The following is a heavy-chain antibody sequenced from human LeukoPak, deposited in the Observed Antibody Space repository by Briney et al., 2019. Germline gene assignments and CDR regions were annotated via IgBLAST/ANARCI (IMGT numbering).Heavy chain of an antibody. V-gene: IGHV1-46*01. J-gene: IGHJ4*02. CDR2: ISPSGGTT. Sequence: GASVKVSCKASGYTFTNYYMHWVRQAPGQGLEWVGIISPSGGTTHYAQRFQGRVTMTRDTSASTVYMELSSLRSEDTALYYCARVVADSSGWETLDYWGQGTLVSVSS. D-gene: IGHD6-19*01. CDR1: GYTFTNYY. CDR3: ARVVADSSGWETLDY.